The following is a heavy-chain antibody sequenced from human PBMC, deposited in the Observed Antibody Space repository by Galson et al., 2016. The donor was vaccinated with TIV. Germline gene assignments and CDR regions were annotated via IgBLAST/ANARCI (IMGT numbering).Heavy chain of an antibody. CDR1: GFSLNTDGMC. CDR3: ARISGYYDHSGHFIPRSFDY. CDR2: IDWDDDK. J-gene: IGHJ4*02. Sequence: PALVKPTQTLTLTCTFSGFSLNTDGMCVNWIRQPPGKALEWLARIDWDDDKSYTSSLKPRLTISKDTSKNQMVLRMTNMDPVDTATYYCARISGYYDHSGHFIPRSFDYWGQGTPVTVSS. V-gene: IGHV2-70*11. D-gene: IGHD3-22*01.